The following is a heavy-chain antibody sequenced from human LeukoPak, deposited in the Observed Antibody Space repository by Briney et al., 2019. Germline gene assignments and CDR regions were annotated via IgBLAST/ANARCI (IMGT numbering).Heavy chain of an antibody. CDR2: INWNGGST. V-gene: IGHV3-20*01. CDR1: GFTFSFYW. J-gene: IGHJ5*02. CDR3: ARVWTHSSDFAINWFDP. D-gene: IGHD3-22*01. Sequence: GGSLRLSCAASGFTFSFYWMHWVRQAPGKGLEWVSGINWNGGSTGYADSVKGRFTISRDNAKNSLYLQMNSLRAEDTALYHCARVWTHSSDFAINWFDPWGQGTLVTVSS.